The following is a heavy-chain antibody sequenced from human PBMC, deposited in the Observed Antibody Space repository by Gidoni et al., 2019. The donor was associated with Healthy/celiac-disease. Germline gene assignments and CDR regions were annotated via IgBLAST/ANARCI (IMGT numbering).Heavy chain of an antibody. CDR3: AREYYYDSSGLSMFDP. Sequence: EVQLVESGGGLVKPGGSLRLSCAASGFTVSSYSMNWVRQAPGKGLEWVSSISSSSSYIYYADSVKGRFTISRDNAKNSLYLQMNSLRAEDTAVYYCAREYYYDSSGLSMFDPWGQGTLVTVSS. CDR1: GFTVSSYS. D-gene: IGHD3-22*01. V-gene: IGHV3-21*01. CDR2: ISSSSSYI. J-gene: IGHJ5*02.